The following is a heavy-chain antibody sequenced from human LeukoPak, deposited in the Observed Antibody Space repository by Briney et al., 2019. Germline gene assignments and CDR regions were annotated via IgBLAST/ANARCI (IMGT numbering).Heavy chain of an antibody. CDR2: LSGSGGST. CDR1: GFTFDDYA. D-gene: IGHD5-24*01. V-gene: IGHV3-23*01. CDR3: AKLSGGDGYKDVFDI. J-gene: IGHJ3*02. Sequence: PGGSLRLSCAASGFTFDDYAMHWVRQAPGKGLEWVSGLSGSGGSTYYADSVKGRFTISRDNSKNTLHLQMNSLRVEDTAVYYCAKLSGGDGYKDVFDIWGQGTMVTVSS.